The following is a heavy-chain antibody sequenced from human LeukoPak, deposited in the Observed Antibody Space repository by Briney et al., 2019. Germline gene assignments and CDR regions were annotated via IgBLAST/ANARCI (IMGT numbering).Heavy chain of an antibody. CDR3: ARGKYYDFWSGYPY. CDR2: ISAYNGNT. D-gene: IGHD3-3*01. J-gene: IGHJ4*02. CDR1: GYTFTSYG. V-gene: IGHV1-18*01. Sequence: GASVKVSCKASGYTFTSYGISWVRQAPGQGLEWMGWISAYNGNTNYAQKLQGRVTMTTDTSTSTAYMELRSLRSDDTAVYYCARGKYYDFWSGYPYWGQGTLVTVSS.